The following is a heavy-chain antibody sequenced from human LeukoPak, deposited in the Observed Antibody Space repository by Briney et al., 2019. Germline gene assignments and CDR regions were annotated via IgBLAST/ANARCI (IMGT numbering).Heavy chain of an antibody. J-gene: IGHJ4*02. CDR1: GFTFSRYG. CDR3: VRDWGYDSSGYWQKYFDT. CDR2: ISGSGGTT. Sequence: GGSLRLSCAASGFTFSRYGMSWVRQAPGKGLEWVSTISGSGGTTDYADSVKGRFTISRDNSKNTLYLQMNSLRAEDTAIYYCVRDWGYDSSGYWQKYFDTWGQGTLVTVSS. V-gene: IGHV3-23*01. D-gene: IGHD3-22*01.